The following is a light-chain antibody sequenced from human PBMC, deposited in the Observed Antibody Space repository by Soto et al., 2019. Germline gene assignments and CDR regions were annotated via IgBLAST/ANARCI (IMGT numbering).Light chain of an antibody. CDR1: SSDVGRYNY. V-gene: IGLV2-14*01. CDR2: DVS. CDR3: SSYTGSSTS. Sequence: QSVLTQPASVSGSPGQSITISCTGTSSDVGRYNYVSWYQQHPGKAPKLIIYDVSYRPSGVSDRFSGSKPGNTAFLTISGLQAEDEADYYCSSYTGSSTSFGGGTKLTVL. J-gene: IGLJ3*02.